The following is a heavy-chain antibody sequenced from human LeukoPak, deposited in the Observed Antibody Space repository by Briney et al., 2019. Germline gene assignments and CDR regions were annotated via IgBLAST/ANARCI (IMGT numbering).Heavy chain of an antibody. CDR3: ARDLEGQSAGY. V-gene: IGHV3-21*01. J-gene: IGHJ4*02. CDR2: ISSSSSYI. D-gene: IGHD1-1*01. Sequence: GGSLRLSCAASGFTFSSYSVNWVRQAPGKGLEWVSSISSSSSYIYYADSVKGRFTISRDNAKNSLYLQMNSLRAEDTAVYYCARDLEGQSAGYWGQGTLVTVSS. CDR1: GFTFSSYS.